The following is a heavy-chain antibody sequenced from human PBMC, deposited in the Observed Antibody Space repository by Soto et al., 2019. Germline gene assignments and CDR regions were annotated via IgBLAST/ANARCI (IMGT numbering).Heavy chain of an antibody. CDR3: AAGGYRRGSGAVFAY. D-gene: IGHD3-10*01. J-gene: IGHJ4*02. V-gene: IGHV4-39*07. CDR1: GGSISSSSYY. Sequence: SETLSLTCTVSGGSISSSSYYWGWIRQPPGKGLEWIGSIYYSGSTYYNPSLKSRVTISVDTSKNQFSLKLSPVTAADTALYYCAAGGYRRGSGAVFAYWAKGTLVPV. CDR2: IYYSGST.